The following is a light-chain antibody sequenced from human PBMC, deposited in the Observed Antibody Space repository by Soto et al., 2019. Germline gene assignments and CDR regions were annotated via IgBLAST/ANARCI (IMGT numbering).Light chain of an antibody. Sequence: QSVLTQPPSASGTPGQRVTISCSGSTSNIGSNTVNWYQQLPGTAPKLLIYSNNQRPSGVPDRFSGSKSGTSASLAISGLQAENDADYYCAEWDYRLSGHVMGTRTKISVL. CDR3: AEWDYRLSGHV. CDR1: TSNIGSNT. CDR2: SNN. V-gene: IGLV1-44*01. J-gene: IGLJ1*01.